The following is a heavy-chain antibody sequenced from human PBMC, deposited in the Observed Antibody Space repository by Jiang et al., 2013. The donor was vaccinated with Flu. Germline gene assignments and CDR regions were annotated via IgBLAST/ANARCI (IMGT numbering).Heavy chain of an antibody. CDR1: GGSISSSSYY. J-gene: IGHJ4*02. V-gene: IGHV4-39*01. CDR2: IYYSGST. D-gene: IGHD3-3*01. CDR3: ATLTIFGVVPGRGY. Sequence: GLVKPSETLFLTCTVSGGSISSSSYYWGWIRQPPGKGLEWIGSIYYSGSTYYNPSLKSRVTISVDTSKNQFSLKLSSVTAADTAVYYCATLTIFGVVPGRGYWGQGTLVTVSS.